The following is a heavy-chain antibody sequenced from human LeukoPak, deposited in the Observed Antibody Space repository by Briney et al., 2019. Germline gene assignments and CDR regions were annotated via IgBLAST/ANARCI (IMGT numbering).Heavy chain of an antibody. CDR1: GFTFSTYG. J-gene: IGHJ4*02. CDR3: ARDEGFHYDSSGTYFGY. D-gene: IGHD3-22*01. CDR2: ISHDGSNQ. Sequence: GGSLRLSCAASGFTFSTYGMHWVRQAPGKGLEWVAVISHDGSNQYYADSVKGRFTISRDDSKNTLYLQMNSLRAEDTAVYYCARDEGFHYDSSGTYFGYWGQGILVTVSS. V-gene: IGHV3-30*03.